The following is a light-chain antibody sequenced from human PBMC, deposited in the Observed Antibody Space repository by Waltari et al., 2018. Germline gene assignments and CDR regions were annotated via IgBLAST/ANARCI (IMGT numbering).Light chain of an antibody. Sequence: SHDLTQPLSVSVALGQTARITCGGNNLGSKNVHWYQQKAGQAPLLVIYRDTNRPSGIPERFSGSNLGNTATLTISRVQDGDEGDYYCQVWDSGTGVFGGGTKLTVL. CDR3: QVWDSGTGV. CDR2: RDT. V-gene: IGLV3-9*01. CDR1: NLGSKN. J-gene: IGLJ3*02.